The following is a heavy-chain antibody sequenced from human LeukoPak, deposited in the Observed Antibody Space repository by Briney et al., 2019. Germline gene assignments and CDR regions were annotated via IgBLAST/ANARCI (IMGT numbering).Heavy chain of an antibody. V-gene: IGHV3-30*18. CDR3: AKDRYYGSGSFFDY. CDR1: GFTFSSYG. J-gene: IGHJ4*02. D-gene: IGHD3-10*01. Sequence: GGSLRLSCAASGFTFSSYGMHWVRQAPGKGLEWVAVISYDGSNKYYADSVKGRLTISRDNSKNTLYLQMNSLRAEDTAVYYCAKDRYYGSGSFFDYWGQGTLVTVSS. CDR2: ISYDGSNK.